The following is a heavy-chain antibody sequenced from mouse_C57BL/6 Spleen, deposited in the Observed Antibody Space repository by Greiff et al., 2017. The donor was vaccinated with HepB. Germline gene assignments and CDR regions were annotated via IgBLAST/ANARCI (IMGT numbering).Heavy chain of an antibody. CDR3: ARSDWYFDY. V-gene: IGHV1-81*01. Sequence: VKLVESGAELARPGASVKLSCKASGYTFTSYGISWVKQSTGQGLEWIGEIYPRSGNTYYNEKFKGKATLTADKSSSTAYMELRSLTSEDSAVYFCARSDWYFDYWGQGTTLTVSS. D-gene: IGHD4-1*01. CDR2: IYPRSGNT. CDR1: GYTFTSYG. J-gene: IGHJ2*01.